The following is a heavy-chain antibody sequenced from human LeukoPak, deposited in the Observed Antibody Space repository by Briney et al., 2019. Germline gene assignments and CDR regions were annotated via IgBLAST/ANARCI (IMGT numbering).Heavy chain of an antibody. V-gene: IGHV3-48*03. D-gene: IGHD3-10*01. CDR3: ASLGIGSGSYSYFGH. CDR2: ISFSGSTI. Sequence: GGSLRLSCAASGFTFSSYEMNWVRQAPGKGLECVSYISFSGSTIYYADSVKGRFTISRDNAKNSLYLQMNSLRAEDTAVYYCASLGIGSGSYSYFGHWGQGTPVTVSS. CDR1: GFTFSSYE. J-gene: IGHJ4*02.